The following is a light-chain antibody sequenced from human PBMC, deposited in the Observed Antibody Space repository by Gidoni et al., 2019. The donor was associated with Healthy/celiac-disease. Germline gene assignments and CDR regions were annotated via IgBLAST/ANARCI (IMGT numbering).Light chain of an antibody. CDR2: WAS. CDR1: QSVLYSSNNKNY. V-gene: IGKV4-1*01. Sequence: IVMTQSPDSLAVSLGERANINCKSSQSVLYSSNNKNYLAWYQQKPGQPPKLLIYWASTRESGVPDRFSGSGSGTDFTLTISSLQAEDVAVYYCQQYYSTPPYTFGQGTKLEIK. CDR3: QQYYSTPPYT. J-gene: IGKJ2*01.